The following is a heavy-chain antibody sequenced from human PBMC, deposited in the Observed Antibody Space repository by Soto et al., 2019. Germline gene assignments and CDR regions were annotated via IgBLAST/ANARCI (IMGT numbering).Heavy chain of an antibody. D-gene: IGHD2-2*01. Sequence: PGGSLRLSCAASGFTFSNAWMSWVRQAPGKGLEWVGRIKSKTDGGTTDYAAPVKGRFTISRDDSKNTLYLQMNSLKTEDTAVYYCTTHIVVVPAAIRPYYYYYGMDVWGQGTTVTVSS. CDR1: GFTFSNAW. CDR2: IKSKTDGGTT. J-gene: IGHJ6*02. CDR3: TTHIVVVPAAIRPYYYYYGMDV. V-gene: IGHV3-15*01.